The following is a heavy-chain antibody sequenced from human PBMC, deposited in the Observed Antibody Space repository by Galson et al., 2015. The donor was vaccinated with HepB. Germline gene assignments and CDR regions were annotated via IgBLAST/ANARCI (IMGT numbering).Heavy chain of an antibody. D-gene: IGHD3-22*01. V-gene: IGHV3-30*18. Sequence: SLRLSCAASGFTFSSYDMHWVRQAPGKGLEWVAVISYDGSNKYYADSVTGRFTISRDNSKNTLYMQMNSLRAEDTAVYFCAKVHYESSAYITPYYFDYWGQGSLVTGSA. CDR1: GFTFSSYD. J-gene: IGHJ4*02. CDR2: ISYDGSNK. CDR3: AKVHYESSAYITPYYFDY.